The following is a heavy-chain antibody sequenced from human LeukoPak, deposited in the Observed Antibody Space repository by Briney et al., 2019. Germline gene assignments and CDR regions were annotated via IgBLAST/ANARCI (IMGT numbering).Heavy chain of an antibody. Sequence: ASVKVSCKASGYTFTSYGISWVRQAPGQRLEWMGWISAYNGNTNYAQKLQGRVTMTTDTSTSTAYMELRSLRSDDTAVYYCARDGDYDRHSGGFYFDYWGQGTLVTVSS. CDR2: ISAYNGNT. CDR3: ARDGDYDRHSGGFYFDY. J-gene: IGHJ4*02. V-gene: IGHV1-18*01. D-gene: IGHD3-22*01. CDR1: GYTFTSYG.